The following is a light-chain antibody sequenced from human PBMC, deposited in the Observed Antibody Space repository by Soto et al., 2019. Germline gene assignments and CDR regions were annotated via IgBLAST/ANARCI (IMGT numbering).Light chain of an antibody. Sequence: QSVLTQPASVSGSPGPSITISCTGTSSDVGSYDLVSWYQRHPGTGPKLMIYEDTKRPSGVSNRFSGSKSGNTASLTISGLQAEDEADYYCCSYAGSTTYVFGTGTKLTVL. V-gene: IGLV2-23*01. CDR2: EDT. J-gene: IGLJ1*01. CDR1: SSDVGSYDL. CDR3: CSYAGSTTYV.